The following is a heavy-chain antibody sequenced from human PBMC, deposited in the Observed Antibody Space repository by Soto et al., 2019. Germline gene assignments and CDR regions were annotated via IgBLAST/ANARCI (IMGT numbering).Heavy chain of an antibody. CDR3: ARLKLGLRYYYYGMDV. CDR2: IYPGDSDT. J-gene: IGHJ6*02. Sequence: HGESLKISCKGSGYSFTSYWIGWVRQMPGKGLEWMGIIYPGDSDTRYSPSFQGQVTISADKSISTAYLQWSSLKASDTAMYYCARLKLGLRYYYYGMDVWGQGTTVTVSS. CDR1: GYSFTSYW. D-gene: IGHD3-16*01. V-gene: IGHV5-51*01.